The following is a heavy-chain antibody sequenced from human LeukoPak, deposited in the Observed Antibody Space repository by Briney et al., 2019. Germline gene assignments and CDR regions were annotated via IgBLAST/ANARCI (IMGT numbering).Heavy chain of an antibody. CDR3: ARDFGGSRYFFDY. CDR1: GFTFSRYG. Sequence: GRSLRLSCAVSGFTFSRYGMHWVRQAPGKGLEWVAVIWSDGKNKYYSDSVKGRFTISRDNSKNTLSLQMNSLRAEDTAVYYCARDFGGSRYFFDYWGHGTLVTVSS. J-gene: IGHJ4*01. V-gene: IGHV3-33*01. D-gene: IGHD1-26*01. CDR2: IWSDGKNK.